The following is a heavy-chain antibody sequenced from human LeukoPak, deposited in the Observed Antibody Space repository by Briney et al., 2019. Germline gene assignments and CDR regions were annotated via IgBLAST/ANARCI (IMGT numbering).Heavy chain of an antibody. J-gene: IGHJ5*02. CDR3: ARGLKGNYYSGSGTYRWFDP. D-gene: IGHD3-10*01. CDR2: MSPNSGHT. CDR1: GYTFSRYD. V-gene: IGHV1-8*03. Sequence: ASVKVSCKTSGYTFSRYDINWVRQATGQRPEWMGWMSPNSGHTGYAPKFQGRVTFSRNTSVSTAYMELSSLRSEDTAIYFCARGLKGNYYSGSGTYRWFDPWGQGTLVTVSS.